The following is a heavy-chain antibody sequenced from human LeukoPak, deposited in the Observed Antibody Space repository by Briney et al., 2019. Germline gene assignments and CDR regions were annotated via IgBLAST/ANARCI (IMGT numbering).Heavy chain of an antibody. CDR2: IYYSGST. Sequence: SETLSLTCTVSGGSISSYYWSWLRQPPGKGLEWIGYIYYSGSTNYNPSLKSRVTISVDTSKNQFSLKLSSVTAADTAVYYCARSIRESSGYKLWGQGTLVTVSS. D-gene: IGHD3-22*01. J-gene: IGHJ4*02. V-gene: IGHV4-59*01. CDR1: GGSISSYY. CDR3: ARSIRESSGYKL.